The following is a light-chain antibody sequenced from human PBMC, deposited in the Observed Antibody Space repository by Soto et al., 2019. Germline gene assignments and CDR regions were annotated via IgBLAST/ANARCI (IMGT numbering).Light chain of an antibody. V-gene: IGKV1-5*03. J-gene: IGKJ4*01. CDR3: QQYNSYSLT. CDR1: QSSSRW. CDR2: EAS. Sequence: DIQMTQSPSTLSASVGDRVTITCRASQSSSRWLAWYQQRPGKAPKVLIYEASSLESGVPSRFSGSGSETEFTLTISSLQPDDFATYYCQQYNSYSLTFGGGTKVEIK.